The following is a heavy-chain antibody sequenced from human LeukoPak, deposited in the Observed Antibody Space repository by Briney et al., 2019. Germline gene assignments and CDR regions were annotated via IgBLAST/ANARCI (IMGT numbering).Heavy chain of an antibody. V-gene: IGHV3-74*01. Sequence: GGSLRLSCAASGFTFSSYWMHWVRQAPGKGLVWVSRIHSDGSSTSYADSVRGRFTISRDDAKSTLYLQMNSPRAEDTAVYYCARSGWPYYFDYWGQGTLVTVSS. CDR1: GFTFSSYW. CDR2: IHSDGSST. J-gene: IGHJ4*02. CDR3: ARSGWPYYFDY. D-gene: IGHD3-22*01.